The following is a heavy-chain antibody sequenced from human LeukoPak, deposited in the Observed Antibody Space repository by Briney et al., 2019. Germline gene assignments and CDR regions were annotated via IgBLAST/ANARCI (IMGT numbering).Heavy chain of an antibody. CDR3: ARARNPDDYGDYPPDY. Sequence: SWIRQPPGKGLEWIGYIYYSGSTYYNPSLKSRVTISVDTSKNQFSLKLSSVTAADTAVYYCARARNPDDYGDYPPDYWGQGTLVTVSS. CDR2: IYYSGST. V-gene: IGHV4-30-4*01. J-gene: IGHJ4*02. D-gene: IGHD4-17*01.